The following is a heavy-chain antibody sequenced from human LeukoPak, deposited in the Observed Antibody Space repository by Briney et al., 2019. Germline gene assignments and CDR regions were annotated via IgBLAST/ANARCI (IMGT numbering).Heavy chain of an antibody. CDR2: VTSYNGDT. J-gene: IGHJ5*02. CDR1: GYTFTSYG. V-gene: IGHV1-18*01. CDR3: AKDWHILTGRNCFDP. Sequence: ASVKVSCKASGYTFTSYGISWVRQAPGQGLEWMGWVTSYNGDTNYAQKFQGRVTMSTDTSTSTAYMELKSLRFDDTAIYYCAKDWHILTGRNCFDPWGQGTLVTVSS. D-gene: IGHD3-9*01.